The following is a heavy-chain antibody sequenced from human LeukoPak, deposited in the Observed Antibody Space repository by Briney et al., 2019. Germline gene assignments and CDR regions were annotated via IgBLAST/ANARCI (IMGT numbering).Heavy chain of an antibody. Sequence: PGGTLRLSCVGSGFTFNTYGMNWVRQAPGKGLEWVANIKQDGSEKYYVDSVKGRFTISRDNAKNSLYLQMNSLRAEDTAVYYCARDKGYYDSSGYYYGGTYFDYWGQGTLVTVSS. V-gene: IGHV3-7*01. D-gene: IGHD3-22*01. CDR3: ARDKGYYDSSGYYYGGTYFDY. CDR2: IKQDGSEK. CDR1: GFTFNTYG. J-gene: IGHJ4*02.